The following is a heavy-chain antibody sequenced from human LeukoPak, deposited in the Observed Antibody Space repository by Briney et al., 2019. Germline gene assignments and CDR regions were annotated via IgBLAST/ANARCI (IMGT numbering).Heavy chain of an antibody. CDR3: ARGAVGGYLNAPLDY. Sequence: SETLSLTCTVSGVSISTYYWTWIRQPPGKGLEWIGYIYYSGSTNYNPSLKSRVTTSVDTSKNQFSLKLTSVPAADTAVYYCARGAVGGYLNAPLDYWGQGTLVTVSS. CDR2: IYYSGST. J-gene: IGHJ4*02. CDR1: GVSISTYY. D-gene: IGHD6-13*01. V-gene: IGHV4-59*01.